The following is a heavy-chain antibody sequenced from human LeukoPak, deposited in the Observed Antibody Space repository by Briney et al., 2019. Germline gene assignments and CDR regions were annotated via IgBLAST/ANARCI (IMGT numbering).Heavy chain of an antibody. CDR2: IYTSGST. Sequence: SETLSLTCTVSGGSISSGSYYWSWIRQPAGKGLEWIGRIYTSGSTNYNPSLKRRVTISVDTSKNQFSLKLISVTAADTAVYYCARGDNCSGGSCNPYSWFDPWGQGTLVTVSS. D-gene: IGHD2-15*01. CDR3: ARGDNCSGGSCNPYSWFDP. J-gene: IGHJ5*02. CDR1: GGSISSGSYY. V-gene: IGHV4-61*02.